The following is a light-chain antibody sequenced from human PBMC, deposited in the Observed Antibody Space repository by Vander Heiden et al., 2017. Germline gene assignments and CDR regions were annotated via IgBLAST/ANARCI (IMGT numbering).Light chain of an antibody. CDR1: SSNIGSNT. CDR2: SDN. CDR3: AAWDVSRNGVV. J-gene: IGLJ2*01. Sequence: QSVLTQPPSASGTPGQRVTISCSGSSSNIGSNTVNWYQQLPGTAPKLLIYSDNQRPSGVPDRFSGSKSGTSASLAISGLQAEDEADYYCAAWDVSRNGVVFGGGTRLTVL. V-gene: IGLV1-44*01.